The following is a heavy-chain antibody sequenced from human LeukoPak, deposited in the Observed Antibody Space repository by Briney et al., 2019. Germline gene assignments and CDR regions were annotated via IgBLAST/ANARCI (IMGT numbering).Heavy chain of an antibody. Sequence: GGSLRLSCAASGFTFSSYAMSWVRQAPGKGLEWVSTISGSGGSTYYADSVKGRFTTSRDNSKNTLYLQMNSLRAEDTAVYYCAKAAFGGVIVMIDYWGQGTLVTVSS. V-gene: IGHV3-23*01. CDR3: AKAAFGGVIVMIDY. J-gene: IGHJ4*02. CDR2: ISGSGGST. D-gene: IGHD3-16*02. CDR1: GFTFSSYA.